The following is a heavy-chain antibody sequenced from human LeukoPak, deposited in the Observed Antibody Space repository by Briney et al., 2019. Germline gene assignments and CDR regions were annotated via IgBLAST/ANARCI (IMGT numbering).Heavy chain of an antibody. Sequence: SGTLSLTCTVSGGSISSYYWSWIRQPPGKGLEWIGYIYYSGSTNYNPSLKSRVTISVDTSKNQFSLKLSSVTAADTAVYYCARIPYSSGWVRWFDPWGQGTLVTVSS. D-gene: IGHD6-19*01. CDR3: ARIPYSSGWVRWFDP. V-gene: IGHV4-59*01. J-gene: IGHJ5*02. CDR1: GGSISSYY. CDR2: IYYSGST.